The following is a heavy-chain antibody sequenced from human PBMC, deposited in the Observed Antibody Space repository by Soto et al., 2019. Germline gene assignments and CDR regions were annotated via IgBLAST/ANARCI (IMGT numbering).Heavy chain of an antibody. CDR2: IYCNETT. CDR1: GGSISSGGYS. D-gene: IGHD4-17*01. J-gene: IGHJ4*02. V-gene: IGHV2-5*01. CDR3: AHKGYGDYPIDY. Sequence: TLSLTCAVSGGSISSGGYSWNWIRQPPGKGLEWLAFIYCNETTYYSPSLKSGLTITKDTSKNQVVLTMPNMDPVDTATYYCAHKGYGDYPIDYWGQGTLVTVSS.